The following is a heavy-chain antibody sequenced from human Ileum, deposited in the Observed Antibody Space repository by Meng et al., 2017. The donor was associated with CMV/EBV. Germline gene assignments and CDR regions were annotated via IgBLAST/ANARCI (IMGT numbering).Heavy chain of an antibody. V-gene: IGHV1-2*02. CDR1: GYTFTGYY. CDR3: ASMVVPAAIVIEQAFDI. D-gene: IGHD2-2*02. CDR2: INPNSGGT. Sequence: GESLKISCKASGYTFTGYYMHWVRQAPGQGLEWMGWINPNSGGTNYAQKFQGRVTMTRDTSISTAYMELSRLRSDDTAVYYCASMVVPAAIVIEQAFDIWGQGTMVTVSS. J-gene: IGHJ3*02.